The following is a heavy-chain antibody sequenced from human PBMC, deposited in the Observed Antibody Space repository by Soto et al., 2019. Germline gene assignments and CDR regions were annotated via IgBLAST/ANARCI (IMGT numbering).Heavy chain of an antibody. D-gene: IGHD6-19*01. CDR1: GFSFSSCA. J-gene: IGHJ5*01. CDR2: ISGSGGGT. CDR3: AKDQGLDSSGLYGHFDS. Sequence: QSGRSLRLSCAASGFSFSSCAMSWVRQAPGKGLEWVSSISGSGGGTYYADSVKGRFTISRDNSKTTVYLQMNSLRAEDTATYYCAKDQGLDSSGLYGHFDSWGQGTLVTVSS. V-gene: IGHV3-23*01.